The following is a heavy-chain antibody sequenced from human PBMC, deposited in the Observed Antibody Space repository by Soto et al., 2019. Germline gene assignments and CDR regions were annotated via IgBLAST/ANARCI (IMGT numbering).Heavy chain of an antibody. CDR2: ISGSGGST. CDR1: GFTFSSYA. Sequence: GGSLRLSCAASGFTFSSYAMSWVRQAPGKGLEWVSAISGSGGSTYYADSVKGRFTISRDNSKNTLYLQMNSLRAEDTAVYYCAKREGLQPWPGYYGMDVWGQGTTVTVSS. J-gene: IGHJ6*02. V-gene: IGHV3-23*01. D-gene: IGHD5-18*01. CDR3: AKREGLQPWPGYYGMDV.